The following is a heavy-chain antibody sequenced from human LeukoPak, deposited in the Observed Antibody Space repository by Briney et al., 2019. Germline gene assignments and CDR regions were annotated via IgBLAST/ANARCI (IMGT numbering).Heavy chain of an antibody. Sequence: SETLSLTCAVYGGSFSGYYWSWIRQPPGKGLEWIGEINHSGSTSYNPSLKSRVTISVDTSKNQFSLKLSSVTAADTAVYYCARRSHYYDSSGYLNWFDPWGQGTLVTVSS. V-gene: IGHV4-34*01. CDR2: INHSGST. CDR3: ARRSHYYDSSGYLNWFDP. J-gene: IGHJ5*02. CDR1: GGSFSGYY. D-gene: IGHD3-22*01.